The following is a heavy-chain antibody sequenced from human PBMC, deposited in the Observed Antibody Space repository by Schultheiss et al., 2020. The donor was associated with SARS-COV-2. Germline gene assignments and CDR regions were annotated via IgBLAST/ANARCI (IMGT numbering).Heavy chain of an antibody. D-gene: IGHD3-3*01. CDR3: ARGGGEITIFGVVIKKHNWFDP. Sequence: ASVKVSCKASGYTFTGYYMHWVRQAPGQGLEWMGWINPNSGGTNYAQKFQGWVTMTRDTSISTAYMELSRLRSDDTAVYYCARGGGEITIFGVVIKKHNWFDPWGQGTLVTVSS. CDR1: GYTFTGYY. J-gene: IGHJ5*02. CDR2: INPNSGGT. V-gene: IGHV1-2*04.